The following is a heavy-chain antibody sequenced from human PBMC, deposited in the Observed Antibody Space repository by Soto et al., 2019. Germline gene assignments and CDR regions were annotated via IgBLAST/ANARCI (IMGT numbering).Heavy chain of an antibody. CDR2: ISGGRGST. V-gene: IGHV3-23*01. J-gene: IGHJ3*02. CDR3: ATTIDGDSTYAASDI. Sequence: GGSLRLSCTASGFTFCSYAMSWVRQAPGKGLDWVSTISGGRGSTYYADSVKGRFTISRDNSKNTLYLQMNSLRAEDTAVYYCATTIDGDSTYAASDIWGQGTMVTVSS. D-gene: IGHD4-17*01. CDR1: GFTFCSYA.